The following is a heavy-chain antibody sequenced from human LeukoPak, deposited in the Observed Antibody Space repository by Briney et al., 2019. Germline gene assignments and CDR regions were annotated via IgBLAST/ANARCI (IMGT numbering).Heavy chain of an antibody. D-gene: IGHD5-12*01. V-gene: IGHV4-39*07. CDR3: ARDRGGYSGYFDY. CDR2: VYYSGSS. J-gene: IGHJ4*02. CDR1: GGSISSSGYY. Sequence: SETLSLTCTVSGGSISSSGYYWGWIRQPPGKGLEWIGNVYYSGSSYYSPSLKSRVTISVDTSKNQFSLKVSSVTAADTAVYYCARDRGGYSGYFDYWGQGTLVTVSS.